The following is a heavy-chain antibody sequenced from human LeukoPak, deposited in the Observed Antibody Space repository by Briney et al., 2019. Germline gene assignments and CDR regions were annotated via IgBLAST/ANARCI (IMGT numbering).Heavy chain of an antibody. CDR3: ARAEVVVAATHRWFGP. Sequence: PSETLSLTCTVSGGSISSYYWSWIRQPPGKELEWIGYIYYSGSTNYNPSLKSRVTISVDTSKNQFSLKLSSVTAADTAVYYCARAEVVVAATHRWFGPWGQGTLVTVSS. CDR1: GGSISSYY. D-gene: IGHD2-15*01. V-gene: IGHV4-59*01. CDR2: IYYSGST. J-gene: IGHJ5*02.